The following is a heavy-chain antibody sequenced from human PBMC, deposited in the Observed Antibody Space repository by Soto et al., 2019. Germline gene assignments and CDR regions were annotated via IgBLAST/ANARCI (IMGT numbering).Heavy chain of an antibody. CDR2: IFPNSGAT. J-gene: IGHJ5*02. D-gene: IGHD2-15*01. CDR1: GYVFTGFY. CDR3: ARGRSLKWNWLDR. Sequence: QVQLVQSGAEVKKPGASVRVSCKASGYVFTGFYLHWVRQAPAQGLEWMGWIFPNSGATNYAQKFQGRVTLTRETSLSTGYVELIRLTSDDTGVYYCARGRSLKWNWLDRWGKGTLVTVSA. V-gene: IGHV1-2*02.